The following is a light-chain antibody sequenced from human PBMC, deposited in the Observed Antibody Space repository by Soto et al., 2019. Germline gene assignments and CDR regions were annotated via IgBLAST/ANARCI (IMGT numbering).Light chain of an antibody. CDR1: SIDIGGSEY. CDR3: YSSRSSSTTFYV. J-gene: IGLJ1*01. V-gene: IGLV2-14*03. CDR2: GVS. Sequence: QSALTQPASVSGSPGQSITISCSGTSIDIGGSEYVAWYQQHPGKAPKLMIYGVSNRPSGVSNRFSGSKSCNTASLTISGLEAEDEADYFCYSSRSSSTTFYVVGTGTKLTVL.